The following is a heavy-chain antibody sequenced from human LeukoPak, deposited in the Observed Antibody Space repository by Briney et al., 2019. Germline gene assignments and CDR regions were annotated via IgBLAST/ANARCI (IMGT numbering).Heavy chain of an antibody. CDR1: GFTFSSYG. D-gene: IGHD2-2*02. J-gene: IGHJ1*01. Sequence: PGGSLRLSCAASGFTFSSYGMHWVRQAPGKGLEWVAVISYDGSNKYYADSVKGRFTISRDNAKNSLYLQMNSLRAEDTAVYYCARETHTPAGYFQHWGQGTLVTVSS. V-gene: IGHV3-30*03. CDR3: ARETHTPAGYFQH. CDR2: ISYDGSNK.